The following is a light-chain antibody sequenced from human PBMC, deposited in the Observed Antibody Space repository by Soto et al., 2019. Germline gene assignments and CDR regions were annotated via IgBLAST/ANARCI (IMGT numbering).Light chain of an antibody. CDR2: GPS. J-gene: IGKJ1*01. CDR3: QQYNNWPRT. CDR1: QSVSGN. Sequence: EIVMTQSPGTLSVSPGERATLPCRASQSVSGNLAWYQQKPGQAPRLLIYGPSTRATGIPARFSGSGSGTEFTLTISSLQSEDFAVYYCQQYNNWPRTFGQGTKVEVK. V-gene: IGKV3-15*01.